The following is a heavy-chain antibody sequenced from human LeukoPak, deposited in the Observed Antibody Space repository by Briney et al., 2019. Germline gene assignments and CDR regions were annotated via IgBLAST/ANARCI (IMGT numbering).Heavy chain of an antibody. Sequence: ASVKVSCKTSGYTFTGYYMHWVRQAPGQGLECMGWIIPNNGGTNYAQKFQGRVTMTRDTSISTAFMEMSRLRSDDTAIYYCARANQNYFDYWGQGTLVTVFS. J-gene: IGHJ4*02. CDR2: IIPNNGGT. D-gene: IGHD1-14*01. V-gene: IGHV1-2*02. CDR1: GYTFTGYY. CDR3: ARANQNYFDY.